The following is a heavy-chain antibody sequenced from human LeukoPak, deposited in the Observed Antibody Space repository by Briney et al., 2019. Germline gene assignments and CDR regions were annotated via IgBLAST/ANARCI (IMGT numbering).Heavy chain of an antibody. Sequence: GGSLRLSCAASGFTFDDYAMHWVRQAPGKGLEWVSGISWNSGSIGYADSVKGRFTISRDNAKNSLYLQMNSLRAEDMALYYCAKESGSYWYFDLWGRGTLVTVSS. CDR2: ISWNSGSI. CDR3: AKESGSYWYFDL. CDR1: GFTFDDYA. D-gene: IGHD1-26*01. V-gene: IGHV3-9*03. J-gene: IGHJ2*01.